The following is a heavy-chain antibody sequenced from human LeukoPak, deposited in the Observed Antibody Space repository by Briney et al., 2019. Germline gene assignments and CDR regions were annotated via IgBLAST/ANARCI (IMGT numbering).Heavy chain of an antibody. CDR1: GYTFTDYY. J-gene: IGHJ4*02. CDR2: INPNSGDT. D-gene: IGHD3-10*01. CDR3: ARDMVTTVRGVIM. V-gene: IGHV1-2*02. Sequence: ASAKVSCKASGYTFTDYYMNWVRQAPGQGLEWMGWINPNSGDTKYAQKFQGRVTMTRDTSISTVYMELSRLRSDDTAVYYCARDMVTTVRGVIMWGQGTLVTVSS.